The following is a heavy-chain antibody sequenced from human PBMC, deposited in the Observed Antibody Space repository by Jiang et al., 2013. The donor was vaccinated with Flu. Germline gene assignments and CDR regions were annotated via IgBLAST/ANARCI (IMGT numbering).Heavy chain of an antibody. J-gene: IGHJ6*02. Sequence: QTLSLTCAISGDSVSSNSAAWNWIRQSPSRGLEWLGRTYYRSKWYNDYAVSVKSRITINPDTSKNQFSLQLNSVTPEDTAVYYCARVTRLWSYVYYGMDVWGQGTTVTVSS. CDR3: ARVTRLWSYVYYGMDV. CDR2: TYYRSKWYN. D-gene: IGHD3-10*01. CDR1: GDSVSSNSAA. V-gene: IGHV6-1*01.